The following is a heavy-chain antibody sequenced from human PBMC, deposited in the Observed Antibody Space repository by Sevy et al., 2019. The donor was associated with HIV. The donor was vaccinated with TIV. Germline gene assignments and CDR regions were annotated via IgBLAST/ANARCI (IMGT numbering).Heavy chain of an antibody. J-gene: IGHJ5*02. V-gene: IGHV1-2*02. Sequence: ASVKVSCKASGYTFTGYYMHWVRQAPGQGLEWMGWINPNSGGTNYAQKFQGRVTMTRDTSISTAYMELSRLRSDDTAVYYCAREIDSSGYYGTRAWFDPWGQGTLVTVSS. CDR1: GYTFTGYY. CDR3: AREIDSSGYYGTRAWFDP. D-gene: IGHD3-22*01. CDR2: INPNSGGT.